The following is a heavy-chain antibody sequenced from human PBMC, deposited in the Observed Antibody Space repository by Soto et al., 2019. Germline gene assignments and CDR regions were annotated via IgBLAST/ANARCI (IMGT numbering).Heavy chain of an antibody. V-gene: IGHV4-30-2*01. CDR1: GGSISSGGYS. Sequence: SETLSLTCAVSGGSISSGGYSWSWIRQPPGKGLEWIGYIYHSGSTYYNPSLKSRVTISVDRSKNQFSLKLSSVTAADTAVYYCARVSGYYDSSGYYPPPDAFDIWGQGPMVTV. J-gene: IGHJ3*02. CDR2: IYHSGST. D-gene: IGHD3-22*01. CDR3: ARVSGYYDSSGYYPPPDAFDI.